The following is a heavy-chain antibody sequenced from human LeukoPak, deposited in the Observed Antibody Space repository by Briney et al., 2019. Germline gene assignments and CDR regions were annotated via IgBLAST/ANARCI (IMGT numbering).Heavy chain of an antibody. Sequence: ASVKVSCKASGYTFTGYYIHWVRQAPGQGLEWMGWINPNTGGTNYAQKFEGRVTMTRDTSISTAYMELTRLRSDDTAVYCCARGPSYHFDHWGQGTLVTVSS. CDR2: INPNTGGT. CDR1: GYTFTGYY. D-gene: IGHD2-21*01. CDR3: ARGPSYHFDH. V-gene: IGHV1-2*02. J-gene: IGHJ4*02.